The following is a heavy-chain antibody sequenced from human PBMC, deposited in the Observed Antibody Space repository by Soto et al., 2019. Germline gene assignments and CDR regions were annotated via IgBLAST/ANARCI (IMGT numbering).Heavy chain of an antibody. J-gene: IGHJ4*02. CDR3: AKDDRGSWTYFDY. CDR2: ISYDGSNK. V-gene: IGHV3-30*18. Sequence: QVQLVESGGGVVQPGRSLRLSCAASGFTFSSYGMHWVRQAPGKGLEWVAVISYDGSNKYYADSVKGRFTISRDNSKNTLYLQMNSLRAEDTAVYCAKDDRGSWTYFDYWCQGTLVTVSS. CDR1: GFTFSSYG. D-gene: IGHD1-26*01.